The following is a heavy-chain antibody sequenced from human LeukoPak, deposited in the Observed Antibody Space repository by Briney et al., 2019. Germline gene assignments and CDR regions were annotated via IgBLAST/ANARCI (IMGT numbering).Heavy chain of an antibody. J-gene: IGHJ4*02. CDR1: GYTFISYG. CDR3: ARDFSSGWDLFDY. D-gene: IGHD1-26*01. CDR2: ISAYNGNT. Sequence: ASVKVPCKASGYTFISYGISWVRQAPGQGLEWMGWISAYNGNTNYAQKLQGRVTMTRDTSTSTAYMELRSLRSDDTAVYYCARDFSSGWDLFDYWGQGTLVTVSS. V-gene: IGHV1-18*01.